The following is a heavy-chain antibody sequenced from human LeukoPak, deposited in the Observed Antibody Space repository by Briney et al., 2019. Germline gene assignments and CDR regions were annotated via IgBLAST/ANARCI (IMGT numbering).Heavy chain of an antibody. CDR2: INPNSGGT. CDR1: GYTFTGYY. V-gene: IGHV1-2*02. J-gene: IGHJ5*02. D-gene: IGHD6-6*01. Sequence: ASVKVSCKAPGYTFTGYYMHWVRQAPGQGLEWMGWINPNSGGTNYAQKFQGRVTMTRDTSISTAYMELSRLRSDDTAVYYCARDTHRIAARPVYNWFDPWGQGTLVTVSS. CDR3: ARDTHRIAARPVYNWFDP.